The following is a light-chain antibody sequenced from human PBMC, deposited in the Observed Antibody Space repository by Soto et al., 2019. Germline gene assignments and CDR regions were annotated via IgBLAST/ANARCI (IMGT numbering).Light chain of an antibody. Sequence: EILLTQSPDSLSLSPGDRATLSCRASQSFSSTFFAWYQQKPGQAPRLLIYGASSRATGIPDRFSGSGSGTAFTLTISRLEPDDFAVYYCQQYASSVTFGQGTKVEIK. CDR2: GAS. CDR3: QQYASSVT. V-gene: IGKV3-20*01. CDR1: QSFSSTF. J-gene: IGKJ1*01.